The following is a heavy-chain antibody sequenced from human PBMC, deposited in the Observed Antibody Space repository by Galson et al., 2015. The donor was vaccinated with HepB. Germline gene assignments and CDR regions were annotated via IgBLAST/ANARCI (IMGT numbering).Heavy chain of an antibody. Sequence: ETLSLTCTVSGGSITNINYYWGWIRQPPGKGLEWIGSISYSGSSYSKPSLKSRVTVSIDTSKNQFSLSLSHVTAADTAVYYCARLDRYGSSWRTGSYLDFWGQGTLVTVSS. CDR1: GGSITNINYY. CDR3: ARLDRYGSSWRTGSYLDF. CDR2: ISYSGSS. V-gene: IGHV4-39*01. D-gene: IGHD6-13*01. J-gene: IGHJ4*02.